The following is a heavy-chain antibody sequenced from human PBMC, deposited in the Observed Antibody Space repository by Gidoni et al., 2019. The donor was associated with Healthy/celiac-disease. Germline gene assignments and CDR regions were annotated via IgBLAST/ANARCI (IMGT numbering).Heavy chain of an antibody. CDR1: GVSFSSYA. D-gene: IGHD6-13*01. Sequence: EVLLLASGGGLVQPGGSLRLSCAASGVSFSSYAISWVRQAPGKGLEWVSAISGSGGSTYYADSVKGRFTISRDNSKNTLYLQMNSLRAEDTAVYYCAKSEQQLVSGYFDYWGQGTLVTVSS. J-gene: IGHJ4*02. CDR3: AKSEQQLVSGYFDY. V-gene: IGHV3-23*01. CDR2: ISGSGGST.